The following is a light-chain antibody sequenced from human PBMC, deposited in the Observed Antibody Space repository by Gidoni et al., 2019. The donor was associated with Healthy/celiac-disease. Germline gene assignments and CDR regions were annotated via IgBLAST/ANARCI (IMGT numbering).Light chain of an antibody. CDR2: AAS. Sequence: DIQMTHSPSSLSASVGDRVTITCRASQSISSYLNRYQQKPGRAPKLLIYAASSLQSGVPSRLSGGRAGTNFTLTISSLQPEEFATYYCQQSYSTPLCTFGPGTKVDIK. V-gene: IGKV1-39*01. CDR1: QSISSY. J-gene: IGKJ3*01. CDR3: QQSYSTPLCT.